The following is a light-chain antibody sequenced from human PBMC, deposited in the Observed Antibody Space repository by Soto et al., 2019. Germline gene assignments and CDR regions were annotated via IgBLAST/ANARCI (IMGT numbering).Light chain of an antibody. CDR2: EVS. Sequence: QSALTQPASVSGSPGESITISCTGTSSDVGGYNYVSWYQQHPGKAPKLMIYEVSNRPSGVSNRFSGSKSGNTASLTISGLQAEDEADYYCSSYTSSSTPHVFGTGTKVTVL. J-gene: IGLJ1*01. CDR3: SSYTSSSTPHV. CDR1: SSDVGGYNY. V-gene: IGLV2-14*01.